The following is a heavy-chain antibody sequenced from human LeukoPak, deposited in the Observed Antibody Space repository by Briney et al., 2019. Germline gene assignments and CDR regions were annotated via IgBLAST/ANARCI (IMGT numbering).Heavy chain of an antibody. J-gene: IGHJ4*02. CDR3: ASQDSSGWYCLDY. CDR1: GGTFSSYA. D-gene: IGHD6-19*01. V-gene: IGHV1-69*06. Sequence: SVKVSCEASGGTFSSYAISWVRQAPGQGLEWMGGIIPIFGTANYAQKFQGRVTITADKSTSTAYMELSSLRSEDTAVYYCASQDSSGWYCLDYWGQGTLVTVSS. CDR2: IIPIFGTA.